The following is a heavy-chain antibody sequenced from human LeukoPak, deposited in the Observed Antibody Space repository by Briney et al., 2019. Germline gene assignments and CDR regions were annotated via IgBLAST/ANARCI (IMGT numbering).Heavy chain of an antibody. V-gene: IGHV4-59*01. J-gene: IGHJ4*02. D-gene: IGHD2-8*01. Sequence: SETLSLTCTVSGGSISSYYWSWIRQPPGKGLEWIAYMQYTGSTSYNPSLKSRVTISLDSSNSQLSLKLKSVTAADTAVYFCARVRRFNGPYNVCFDYWGQGTLVTVSS. CDR3: ARVRRFNGPYNVCFDY. CDR2: MQYTGST. CDR1: GGSISSYY.